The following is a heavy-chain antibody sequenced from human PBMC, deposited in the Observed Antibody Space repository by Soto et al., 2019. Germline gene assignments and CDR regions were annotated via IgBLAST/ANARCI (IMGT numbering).Heavy chain of an antibody. D-gene: IGHD2-21*02. CDR1: GXNFSNHC. CDR3: ARESGDWPLNWFDP. V-gene: IGHV3-74*01. J-gene: IGHJ5*02. CDR2: ITSDGKSK. Sequence: GSLRLSCAASGXNFSNHCMHWVRQRPGEGLVWVSRITSDGKSKAYAESVKGRFAISRDNAKNTLYLQMNGLTAEDTAVYYCARESGDWPLNWFDPWGLGTLGTVS.